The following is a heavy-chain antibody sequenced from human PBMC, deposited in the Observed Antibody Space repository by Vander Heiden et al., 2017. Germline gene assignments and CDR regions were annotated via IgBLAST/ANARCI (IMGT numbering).Heavy chain of an antibody. J-gene: IGHJ6*02. CDR2: INPNSGGT. V-gene: IGHV1-2*02. Sequence: QVQLVQSGAEVKKPGAPVKVSCKASGYTFTGYYMHWVRQAPGQGREWMGWINPNSGGTNPGQKFQGRVTMTRDTSISTAYMELSRLRSDDTAVYYCARDRVYCSSASCYSYYYGVDVWGQGTTVTVSS. CDR3: ARDRVYCSSASCYSYYYGVDV. D-gene: IGHD2-2*01. CDR1: GYTFTGYY.